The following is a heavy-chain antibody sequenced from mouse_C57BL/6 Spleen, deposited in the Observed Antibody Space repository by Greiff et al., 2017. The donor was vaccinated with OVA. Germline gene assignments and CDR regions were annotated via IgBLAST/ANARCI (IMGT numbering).Heavy chain of an antibody. V-gene: IGHV1-18*01. J-gene: IGHJ1*03. CDR1: GYTFTDYN. D-gene: IGHD4-1*01. Sequence: EVQLQQSGPELVKPGASVKIPCKASGYTFTDYNMDWVKQCPGKSLEWIGDINPNNGGPIYNQKFKGKGTLTVDKSSSTAYMELRSLTSEDTAVYYCARLYWGYWYFDVWGTGTTVTVSS. CDR2: INPNNGGP. CDR3: ARLYWGYWYFDV.